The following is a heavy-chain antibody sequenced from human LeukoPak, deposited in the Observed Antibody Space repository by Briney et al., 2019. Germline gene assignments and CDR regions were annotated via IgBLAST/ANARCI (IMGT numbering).Heavy chain of an antibody. Sequence: GESLKISCKVSGYSFATYWIGWVRQMPGKGLEWMGIIYPDDSDTRYSPSFQGQVTISADKSISTAYLQWSSLKASDTAMYYCASGGRSSSSGYYFDYWGQGTLVTVSS. V-gene: IGHV5-51*01. CDR2: IYPDDSDT. CDR1: GYSFATYW. CDR3: ASGGRSSSSGYYFDY. J-gene: IGHJ4*02. D-gene: IGHD6-13*01.